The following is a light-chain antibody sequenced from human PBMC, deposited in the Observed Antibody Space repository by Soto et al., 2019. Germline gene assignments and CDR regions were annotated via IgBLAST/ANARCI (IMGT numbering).Light chain of an antibody. CDR1: QSVFFNSNNKNY. CDR2: WAS. V-gene: IGKV4-1*01. J-gene: IGKJ1*01. Sequence: DIVMTQSPDSLAVSLGERATINCKSSQSVFFNSNNKNYLAWYQQKPGQPPKLLIYWASTRESGVPDRFSGGGSGTDFTLTIRSLQADDVAVYYCQQYYNIPPPFGQGNKVEI. CDR3: QQYYNIPPP.